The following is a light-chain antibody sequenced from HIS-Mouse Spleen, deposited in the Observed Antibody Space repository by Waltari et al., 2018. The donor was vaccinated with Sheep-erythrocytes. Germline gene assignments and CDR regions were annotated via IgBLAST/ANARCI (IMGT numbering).Light chain of an antibody. CDR1: SSDFGSYNL. Sequence: QSALTQPASVSGSPGQSLPIPCTGTSSDFGSYNLFSWYHQHPGKAPKLMIYEGSKRPSGVSNRFSGSKSGNTASLTISGLQAEDEADYYCCSYAGSSTPWVFGGGTKLTVL. V-gene: IGLV2-23*01. CDR3: CSYAGSSTPWV. CDR2: EGS. J-gene: IGLJ3*02.